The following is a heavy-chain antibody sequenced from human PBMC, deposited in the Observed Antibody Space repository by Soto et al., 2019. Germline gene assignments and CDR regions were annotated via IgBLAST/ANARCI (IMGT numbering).Heavy chain of an antibody. V-gene: IGHV5-51*01. J-gene: IGHJ6*02. CDR1: GYSFTNYL. D-gene: IGHD1-7*01. Sequence: GESLKITCKGSGYSFTNYLIAWVRQMPGRGLEWMGIIYPGDSDTRYSPSFQGQVTISADKSISTAYLQWRSLKASDTAMYYCATLKTTTYGLDVWGQGTTVTVSS. CDR2: IYPGDSDT. CDR3: ATLKTTTYGLDV.